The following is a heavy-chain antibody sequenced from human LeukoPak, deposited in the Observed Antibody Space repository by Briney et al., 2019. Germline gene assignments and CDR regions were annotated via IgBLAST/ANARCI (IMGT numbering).Heavy chain of an antibody. CDR1: GFTFSSYS. CDR3: AREDAYYDILTGYYKPVGAFDI. CDR2: ISSSSSYI. V-gene: IGHV3-21*01. J-gene: IGHJ3*02. D-gene: IGHD3-9*01. Sequence: GGSLRLSCAASGFTFSSYSMNWVRQTPGKELEWVSSISSSSSYIYYADSVKGRFTISRDNAKNSLYLQMNSLRAEDTAVYYCAREDAYYDILTGYYKPVGAFDIWGQGTMVTVSS.